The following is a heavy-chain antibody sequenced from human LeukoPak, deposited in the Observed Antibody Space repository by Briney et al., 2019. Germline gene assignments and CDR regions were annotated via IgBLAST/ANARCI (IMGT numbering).Heavy chain of an antibody. Sequence: KASETLSLTCTVSGGSISGYYWSWARQPPGEGLEWIGYIYYSGNTNYNSSLKSRLTISLDTSKNQFSLKLSSVTAADTAVYYCARRTGYYDGFDYWGQGTLVTVSS. CDR2: IYYSGNT. D-gene: IGHD3/OR15-3a*01. CDR1: GGSISGYY. V-gene: IGHV4-59*01. J-gene: IGHJ4*02. CDR3: ARRTGYYDGFDY.